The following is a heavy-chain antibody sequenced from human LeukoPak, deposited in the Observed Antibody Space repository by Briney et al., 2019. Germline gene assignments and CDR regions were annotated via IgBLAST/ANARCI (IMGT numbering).Heavy chain of an antibody. CDR2: ISGSGSKT. J-gene: IGHJ4*02. Sequence: PGGSLRLSCAASGFTFGNYAMGWVRQAPGKGLEWVSDISGSGSKTYYADSVKGRFTISRDNSRNTLYLQMNSLRAEDTALFYCAKHRHGYHKAIESWGQGTLVTVSS. CDR3: AKHRHGYHKAIES. V-gene: IGHV3-23*01. CDR1: GFTFGNYA. D-gene: IGHD3-9*01.